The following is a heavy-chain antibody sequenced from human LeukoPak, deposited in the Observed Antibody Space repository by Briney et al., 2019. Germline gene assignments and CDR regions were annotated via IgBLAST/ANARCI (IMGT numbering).Heavy chain of an antibody. V-gene: IGHV3-48*01. J-gene: IGHJ4*02. CDR3: ARGKSPTVVTAYCFDY. CDR1: GFTFSSYS. Sequence: GGSLRLSCAASGFTFSSYSMNWVRQAPGKGLEWVSYISSSSSTIYYADSVKGRFTISRDNAKNSLYLQMNSLRAEDTAVYYCARGKSPTVVTAYCFDYWGQGTLVTVSS. CDR2: ISSSSSTI. D-gene: IGHD4-23*01.